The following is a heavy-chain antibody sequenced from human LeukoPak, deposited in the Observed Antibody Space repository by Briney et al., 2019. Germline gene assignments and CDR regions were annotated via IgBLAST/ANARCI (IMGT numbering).Heavy chain of an antibody. D-gene: IGHD3-9*01. CDR2: IYSGGST. CDR3: AKVILYYDILTGTDY. Sequence: GGSLRLSCAASGFTVSSNYMSWVRQAPGKGLEWVSVIYSGGSTYYADSVKGRFTISRDNSKNTLYLQMNSLRAEDTAVYYCAKVILYYDILTGTDYWGQGTLVTVSS. J-gene: IGHJ4*02. V-gene: IGHV3-66*01. CDR1: GFTVSSNY.